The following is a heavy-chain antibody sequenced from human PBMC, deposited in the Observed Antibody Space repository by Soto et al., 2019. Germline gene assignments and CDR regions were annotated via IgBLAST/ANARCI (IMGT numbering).Heavy chain of an antibody. CDR1: GFTFSSYA. Sequence: PGGSLRLSCAASGFTFSSYAMHWVRQAPGKGLEWVAVISYDGSNKYYADSVKGRFTISRDNSKNTLYLQMNSLRAEDTAVYYCARESFCSGGSCYPAFDPWGQGTLVTVSS. D-gene: IGHD2-15*01. V-gene: IGHV3-30-3*01. J-gene: IGHJ5*02. CDR3: ARESFCSGGSCYPAFDP. CDR2: ISYDGSNK.